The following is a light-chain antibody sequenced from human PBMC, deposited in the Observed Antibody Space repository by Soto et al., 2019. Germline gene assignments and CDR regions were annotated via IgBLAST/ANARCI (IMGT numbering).Light chain of an antibody. Sequence: QSALTQPPSVSGSPGQSVTISCTGTSTDVGSYNRVSWYQQPPGTAPKLMIYEVSYRPSGVPDRFSGSKSGNTASLTISGLQAEDEADYYCSSYKSSNSVVFGGGTQLTVL. V-gene: IGLV2-18*02. CDR3: SSYKSSNSVV. CDR2: EVS. J-gene: IGLJ2*01. CDR1: STDVGSYNR.